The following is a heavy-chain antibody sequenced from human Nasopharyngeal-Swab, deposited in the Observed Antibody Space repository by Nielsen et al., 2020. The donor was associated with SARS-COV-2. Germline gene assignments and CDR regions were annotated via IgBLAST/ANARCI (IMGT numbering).Heavy chain of an antibody. D-gene: IGHD3-22*01. V-gene: IGHV3-23*01. CDR3: ARDPGFGYYYDSSGYYDY. Sequence: GESLKISCLASGFTFNNNAMTWVRQAPGKGLEWVSTVSGSGKITYYADSVKGRFTISRDNSKNTLFLQMSSLRDEDTAVYYCARDPGFGYYYDSSGYYDYWGQGTLVTVSS. CDR2: VSGSGKIT. CDR1: GFTFNNNA. J-gene: IGHJ4*02.